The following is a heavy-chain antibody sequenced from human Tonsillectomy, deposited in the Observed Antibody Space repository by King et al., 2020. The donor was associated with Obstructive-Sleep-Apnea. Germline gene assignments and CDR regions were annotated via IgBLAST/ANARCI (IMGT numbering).Heavy chain of an antibody. J-gene: IGHJ6*02. V-gene: IGHV3-30*18. CDR2: ISFDGSNK. Sequence: QLVESGGGVVQPGRSLRLSCAVSGFSFSSYGMHWVRQAPGKGLEWVAVISFDGSNKYHGDSVKGRFTISRDNSKNTLYLQMNSLRAEDTAVYYCAKDRGYSASGSYSGMDVWGQGTPVTVSS. CDR1: GFSFSSYG. CDR3: AKDRGYSASGSYSGMDV. D-gene: IGHD3-10*01.